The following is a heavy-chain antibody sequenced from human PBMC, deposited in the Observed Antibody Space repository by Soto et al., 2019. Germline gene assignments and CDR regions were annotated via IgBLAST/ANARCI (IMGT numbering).Heavy chain of an antibody. CDR1: GFTFSNAW. Sequence: GGSLRLSCAASGFTFSNAWMNWVRQAPGKGLEWVSTISCRGGSTYYADSVKGRFTISRDNSKNTLYLQMNSLRAEDTAVYYCAKGRDSSMIVVAFDIWGQGTLVTVS. D-gene: IGHD3-22*01. CDR3: AKGRDSSMIVVAFDI. V-gene: IGHV3-23*01. J-gene: IGHJ3*02. CDR2: ISCRGGST.